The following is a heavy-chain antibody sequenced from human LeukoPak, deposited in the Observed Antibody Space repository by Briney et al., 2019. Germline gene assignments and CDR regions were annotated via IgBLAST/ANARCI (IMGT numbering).Heavy chain of an antibody. CDR3: ARDLYGSGSYYNPYFDY. CDR1: GFTFSSYA. V-gene: IGHV3-30-3*01. Sequence: SGGSLRLSCAASGFTFSSYAMHWVRQAPGKGLEWVAVISYDGGNKYYADSVKGRFTISRDNAKNSLYLQMNSLRAEDTAVYYCARDLYGSGSYYNPYFDYWGQGTLVTVSS. J-gene: IGHJ4*02. D-gene: IGHD3-10*01. CDR2: ISYDGGNK.